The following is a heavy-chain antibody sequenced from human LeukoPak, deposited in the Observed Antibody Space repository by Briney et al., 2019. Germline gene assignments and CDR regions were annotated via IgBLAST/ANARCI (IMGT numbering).Heavy chain of an antibody. CDR2: ISGSGGST. CDR1: GFTFSSYA. CDR3: AKPSCTSTSCFRFDP. D-gene: IGHD2-2*01. Sequence: GGSLRLSCAASGFTFSSYAMDWVRQAPGKGLECVSVISGSGGSTYYADSVKGRFTISRDNSKKTLYLQMNSLRAEDTAVYYCAKPSCTSTSCFRFDPWGQGTLVTVSS. J-gene: IGHJ5*02. V-gene: IGHV3-23*01.